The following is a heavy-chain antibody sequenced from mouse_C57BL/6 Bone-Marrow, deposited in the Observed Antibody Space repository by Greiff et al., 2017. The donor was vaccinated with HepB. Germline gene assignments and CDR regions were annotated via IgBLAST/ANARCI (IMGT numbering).Heavy chain of an antibody. CDR1: GFTFSSYA. Sequence: EVKLVESGEGLVKPGGSLKLSCAASGFTFSSYAMSWVRQTPEKRLEWVAYISSGGDYIYYADTVKGRFTISRDNARNTLYLQMSSLKSEDTAMYYCTREYDGSTWFAYWGQGTLVTVSA. V-gene: IGHV5-9-1*02. CDR3: TREYDGSTWFAY. D-gene: IGHD1-1*01. J-gene: IGHJ3*01. CDR2: ISSGGDYI.